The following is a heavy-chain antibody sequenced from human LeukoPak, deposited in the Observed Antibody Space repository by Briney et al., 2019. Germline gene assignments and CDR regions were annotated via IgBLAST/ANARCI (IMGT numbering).Heavy chain of an antibody. V-gene: IGHV4-39*07. J-gene: IGHJ4*02. D-gene: IGHD2-2*01. CDR3: ARGLPNRSVVVVPAAFDY. CDR1: GVSIRSSGDY. CDR2: IYYSETTGTT. Sequence: SETLSLTCTVSGVSIRSSGDYWGWIRQPPGKGLEWIGSIYYSETTGTTSYNPSLRSRVTISVDTSKNQYSLNLTFVTAADTATYYCARGLPNRSVVVVPAAFDYWGQGTRVTVSS.